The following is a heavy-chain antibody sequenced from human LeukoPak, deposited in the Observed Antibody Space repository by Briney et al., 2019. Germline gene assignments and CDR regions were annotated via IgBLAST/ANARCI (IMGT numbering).Heavy chain of an antibody. J-gene: IGHJ4*02. CDR3: AGLCWGNQLAGFDS. Sequence: SGGSLRLSCAASGFTFSSYSMNWVRQAPGKGLEWVSHITASGTAMFYADSVKGRFTISRDNAKNSLYLQMNSLRAEDTAVYYCAGLCWGNQLAGFDSWGQGTLVTVSS. CDR2: ITASGTAM. D-gene: IGHD3-10*02. CDR1: GFTFSSYS. V-gene: IGHV3-48*04.